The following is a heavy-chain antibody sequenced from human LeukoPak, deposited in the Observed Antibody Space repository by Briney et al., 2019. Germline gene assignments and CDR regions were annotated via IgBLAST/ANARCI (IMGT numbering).Heavy chain of an antibody. D-gene: IGHD1-26*01. CDR1: GFTFDDYA. CDR3: AKDQSYSGSYLDY. CDR2: ISWNSGSI. Sequence: GGSLRPSCAASGFTFDDYAMHWVRQAPGKGLEWVSGISWNSGSIGYADSVKGRFAISRDNAKNSLYLQMNSLRAEDTALYYCAKDQSYSGSYLDYWGQGTLVTVSS. J-gene: IGHJ4*02. V-gene: IGHV3-9*01.